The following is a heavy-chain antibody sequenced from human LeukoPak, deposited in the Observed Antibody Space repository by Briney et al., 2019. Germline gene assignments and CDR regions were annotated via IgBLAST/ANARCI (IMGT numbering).Heavy chain of an antibody. J-gene: IGHJ4*02. CDR1: GFTFSSYA. CDR3: AKDRIAVTGILCDY. Sequence: GGSLRLSCAASGFTFSSYAMSWVRQAPGKGLEWVSAISGSGGSTYYADSVKGRFTISRDKSKNTLYLQMNSLRAEDTAVYYCAKDRIAVTGILCDYWGQGTLVTVSS. D-gene: IGHD6-19*01. V-gene: IGHV3-23*01. CDR2: ISGSGGST.